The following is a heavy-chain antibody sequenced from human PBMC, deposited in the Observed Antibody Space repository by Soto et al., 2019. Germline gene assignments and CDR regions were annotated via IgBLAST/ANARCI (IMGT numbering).Heavy chain of an antibody. J-gene: IGHJ4*02. CDR1: GYSFTGYY. D-gene: IGHD2-8*02. V-gene: IGHV1-2*02. CDR2: INRDSGAT. CDR3: ARGDYGTGGYPFPYFDY. Sequence: HEHLVQSGAEVKRPGASLKVSCKASGYSFTGYYIHWVRQAPGQGLEWMGWINRDSGATNYAQNYQGRVTMTSDTYISTASMDLTSLTSDDTAVYYCARGDYGTGGYPFPYFDYWGQGTLVIVSS.